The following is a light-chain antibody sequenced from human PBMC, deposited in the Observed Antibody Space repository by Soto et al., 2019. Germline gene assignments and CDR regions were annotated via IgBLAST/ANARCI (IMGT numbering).Light chain of an antibody. J-gene: IGKJ1*01. CDR3: LQYSSHSWT. V-gene: IGKV1-5*01. CDR1: QSLDSC. Sequence: DIQMTQSPSTLSASIGDRVTITCRAIQSLDSCLAWYQQKPGKAPKLLIYDVSSLASGVPSRFSGSGSETEFTLTISGLQPDDVATYYCLQYSSHSWTFGRGTKVDIK. CDR2: DVS.